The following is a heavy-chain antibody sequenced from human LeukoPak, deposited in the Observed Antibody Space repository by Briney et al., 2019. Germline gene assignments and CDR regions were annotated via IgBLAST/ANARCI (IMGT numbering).Heavy chain of an antibody. J-gene: IGHJ4*02. CDR3: ARESLSRTGSALDY. V-gene: IGHV1-2*04. D-gene: IGHD1-26*01. CDR1: GYTFTGYY. Sequence: ASVKVSCKASGYTFTGYYMHWVRQAPGQGLEWMGWINPNSGGTNYAQKFQGWVTMTRDTSISTAYMELSRLRSDDTAVYYCARESLSRTGSALDYWGQGTLVTVSS. CDR2: INPNSGGT.